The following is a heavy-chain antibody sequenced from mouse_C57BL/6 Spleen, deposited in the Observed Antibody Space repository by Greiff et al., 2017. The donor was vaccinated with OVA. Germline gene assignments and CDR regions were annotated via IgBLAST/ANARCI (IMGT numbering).Heavy chain of an antibody. Sequence: VQLQQPGAELVKPGASVKMSCKASGYTFTSYWITWVKQRPGQGLAWIGDIYPGSGSTNYNEKFKSKATLTVDTSSSTAYMQLSSLTSEDSAVYYCARYGDGYYDWYFDVWGTGTTVTVSS. CDR3: ARYGDGYYDWYFDV. CDR1: GYTFTSYW. CDR2: IYPGSGST. J-gene: IGHJ1*03. V-gene: IGHV1-55*01. D-gene: IGHD2-3*01.